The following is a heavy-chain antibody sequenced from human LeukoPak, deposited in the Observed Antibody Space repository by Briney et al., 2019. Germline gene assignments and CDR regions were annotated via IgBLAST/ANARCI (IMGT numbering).Heavy chain of an antibody. CDR2: ISGSGGST. CDR3: AKVGGLYIVVEPAAIDY. Sequence: GGSLRLSCAASGFTFSSYAMSWVRQAPGKGLEWVSAISGSGGSTYYADSVKGRFTISRDNSKNTLYLQMNSLRAEDTAVYYCAKVGGLYIVVEPAAIDYWGQGTLVTVSS. D-gene: IGHD2-2*01. J-gene: IGHJ4*02. CDR1: GFTFSSYA. V-gene: IGHV3-23*01.